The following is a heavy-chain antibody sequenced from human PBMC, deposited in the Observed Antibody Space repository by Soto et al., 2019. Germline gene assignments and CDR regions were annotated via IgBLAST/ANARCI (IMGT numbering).Heavy chain of an antibody. CDR2: IYYSGST. D-gene: IGHD3-22*01. V-gene: IGHV4-39*01. J-gene: IGHJ4*02. CDR3: ARRSLSSSSGYPLDY. CDR1: GGSISSSSYY. Sequence: QLQLQESGPGLVKPSETLSLTCTVSGGSISSSSYYWGWIRQPPGKGLEWIGSIYYSGSTYYNPSLKSRVTISVVTSKNQFSLKLSSVTAADTAVYYCARRSLSSSSGYPLDYWGQGTLVTVSS.